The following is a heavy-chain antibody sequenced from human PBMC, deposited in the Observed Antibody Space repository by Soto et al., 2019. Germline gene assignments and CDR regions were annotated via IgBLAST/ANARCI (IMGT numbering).Heavy chain of an antibody. CDR1: GFTFSSYA. CDR2: IKSKTDGGTT. CDR3: TTDSPHCTMVRGVNNCITLGYF. J-gene: IGHJ4*02. D-gene: IGHD3-10*01. V-gene: IGHV3-15*01. Sequence: PGGSLRLSCEASGFTFSSYAMRWVRQAPGKGLEWVGRIKSKTDGGTTDYAAPVKGRFTISRDDSKNTLYLQMNSLKTEDTAVYYCTTDSPHCTMVRGVNNCITLGYFWGQGTLVTVSS.